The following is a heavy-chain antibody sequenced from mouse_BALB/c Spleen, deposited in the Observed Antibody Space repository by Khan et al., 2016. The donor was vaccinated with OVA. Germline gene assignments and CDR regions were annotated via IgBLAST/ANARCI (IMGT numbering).Heavy chain of an antibody. CDR3: TAAY. V-gene: IGHV5-6-4*01. J-gene: IGHJ3*01. Sequence: EVELVESGGDLVKPGGSLKLSCAASGFTFSSYTMSWVRQTPEKRLEWVATITSGGSYTYYPDSVKGRFTISRDNAKNTLYLQVSSLKSEDTAMYYCTAAYWGQGTLVTVSA. CDR1: GFTFSSYT. CDR2: ITSGGSYT.